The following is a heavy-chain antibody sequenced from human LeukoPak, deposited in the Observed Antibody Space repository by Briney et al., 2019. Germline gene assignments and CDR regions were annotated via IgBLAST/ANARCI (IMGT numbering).Heavy chain of an antibody. CDR1: GGSFSGYY. V-gene: IGHV4-34*01. J-gene: IGHJ4*02. CDR3: ARIAGAVAGPYFDY. D-gene: IGHD6-19*01. Sequence: PSETLTLTCAVYGGSFSGYYWSWIRQPPGKGLEWIGEINHSGSTNYNPSLKRRVTISADKSTNQSSLKLSSVTAADTAVYYCARIAGAVAGPYFDYWGQGTLVTVSS. CDR2: INHSGST.